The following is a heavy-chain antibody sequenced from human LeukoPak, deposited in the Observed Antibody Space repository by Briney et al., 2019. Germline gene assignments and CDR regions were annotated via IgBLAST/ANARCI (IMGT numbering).Heavy chain of an antibody. Sequence: SETLSLTCTVSGGFISSYYWSWIRQPPGKGLEWIGYIYHSGSTYYNPSLKSRVTISVDRSKNQFSLKLSSVTAADTAVYYCARASNAYCSSTSCTKESWFDPWGQGTLVTVSS. CDR3: ARASNAYCSSTSCTKESWFDP. V-gene: IGHV4-59*12. CDR1: GGFISSYY. D-gene: IGHD2-2*01. J-gene: IGHJ5*02. CDR2: IYHSGST.